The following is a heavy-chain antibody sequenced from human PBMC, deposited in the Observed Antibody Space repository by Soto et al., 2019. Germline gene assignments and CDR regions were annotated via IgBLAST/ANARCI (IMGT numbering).Heavy chain of an antibody. Sequence: GASVKVSCKASGGTFSSYAISWVRQAPGQGLEWMGGIIPIFGTANYAQKFQGRVTITADKSTSTAYMELSSLRSEDTAVYYCARDPFHIVVVTAIPYGMDVWGQGTTVTVS. V-gene: IGHV1-69*06. CDR3: ARDPFHIVVVTAIPYGMDV. D-gene: IGHD2-21*02. CDR1: GGTFSSYA. CDR2: IIPIFGTA. J-gene: IGHJ6*02.